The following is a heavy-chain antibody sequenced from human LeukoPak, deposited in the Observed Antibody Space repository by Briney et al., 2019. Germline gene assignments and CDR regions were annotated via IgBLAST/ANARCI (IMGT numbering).Heavy chain of an antibody. CDR1: GYTFTNYG. Sequence: ASVKVSCKASGYTFTNYGISWVRQAPGQGLEWMGWISAYNGNTNYAQKLQGRVTMTTDTSTSTAYMELRSLRSDDTAVYYCARGGYYDSSGYLWEYYFDYWGQGTLVTVSS. CDR3: ARGGYYDSSGYLWEYYFDY. J-gene: IGHJ4*02. D-gene: IGHD3-22*01. CDR2: ISAYNGNT. V-gene: IGHV1-18*01.